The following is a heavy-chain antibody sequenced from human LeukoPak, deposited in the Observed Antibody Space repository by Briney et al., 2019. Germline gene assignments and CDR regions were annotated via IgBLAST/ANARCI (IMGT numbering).Heavy chain of an antibody. CDR1: GGSFSGYY. J-gene: IGHJ6*03. V-gene: IGHV4-34*01. CDR2: INHSGST. D-gene: IGHD6-13*01. CDR3: ARGGRSEYSSSWYAYYYYYYMDV. Sequence: PSETLSLTCAVYGGSFSGYYWSWIRQPPGKGLEWIGEINHSGSTNYNPSLKSRVTISVDTSKNQFSLKLSSVTAADTAVYYCARGGRSEYSSSWYAYYYYYYMDVWGKGTTVTVSS.